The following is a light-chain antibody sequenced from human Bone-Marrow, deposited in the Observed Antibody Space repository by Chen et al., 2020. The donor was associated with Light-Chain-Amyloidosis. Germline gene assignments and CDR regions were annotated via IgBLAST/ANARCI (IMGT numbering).Light chain of an antibody. V-gene: IGLV2-14*01. Sequence: QSALPQPASVSGSPGQSITIPCTGTSSDVGGYNYVSWYQQHPGKAPKLMIYDVSNRPSGVSNRFSGSKSGNTASLTISGLQAEDEADYYCSSYTSSSVVFGGGTKLTVL. CDR1: SSDVGGYNY. CDR2: DVS. J-gene: IGLJ2*01. CDR3: SSYTSSSVV.